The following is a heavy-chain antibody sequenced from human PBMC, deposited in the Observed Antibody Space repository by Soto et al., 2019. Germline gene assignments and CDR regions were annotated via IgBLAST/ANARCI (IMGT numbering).Heavy chain of an antibody. D-gene: IGHD3-10*01. J-gene: IGHJ4*02. V-gene: IGHV3-74*01. CDR1: GFTFSSYW. Sequence: EVQLVESGGGSVQPGGSLRLSCAASGFTFSSYWVHWVRQVPGKGLVWLSCINTDGTRTSYADSVKGRFAISRDNAKKTVYLQMNSLRVEDSAAYYCARGGLGSFLLDYWGQGTLVSVSS. CDR2: INTDGTRT. CDR3: ARGGLGSFLLDY.